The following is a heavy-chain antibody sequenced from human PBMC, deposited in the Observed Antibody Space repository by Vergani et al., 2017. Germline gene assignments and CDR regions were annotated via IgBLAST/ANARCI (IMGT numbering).Heavy chain of an antibody. CDR2: IYYSGST. J-gene: IGHJ5*02. CDR1: GGSLSSGGYY. Sequence: QLQLQESGPGLVKPSETLSLTCTVSGGSLSSGGYYWSWIRQHPGKGLEWIGYIYYSGSTYYNPSLKSRVTISVDTSKNQFALKLSSVTAADTAVDYCAGDKSPYSWPLREGFDPWGQGTLVTVSS. CDR3: AGDKSPYSWPLREGFDP. V-gene: IGHV4-31*03. D-gene: IGHD5-18*01.